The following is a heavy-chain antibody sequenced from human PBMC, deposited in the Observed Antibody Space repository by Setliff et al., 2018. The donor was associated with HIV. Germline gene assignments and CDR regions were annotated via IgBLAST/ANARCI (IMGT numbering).Heavy chain of an antibody. D-gene: IGHD6-19*01. Sequence: SETLSLTCTVSGGSISTYYWSWIRQPAGKGLEWIGRIYTNGNTNYNPSLKSRVTMSVDTSKNQFSLNLSSLTAADTAVYYCARVGLYSSGWFDYWGQGTLVTVSS. CDR1: GGSISTYY. J-gene: IGHJ5*01. CDR3: ARVGLYSSGWFDY. V-gene: IGHV4-4*07. CDR2: IYTNGNT.